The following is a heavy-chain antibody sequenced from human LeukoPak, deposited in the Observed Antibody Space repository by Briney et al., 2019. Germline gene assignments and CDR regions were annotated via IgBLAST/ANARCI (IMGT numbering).Heavy chain of an antibody. D-gene: IGHD5-18*01. J-gene: IGHJ6*02. CDR2: MNPNSGNT. Sequence: GASVKVSCKASGYTFTSYDINWVRQATGQGLEWMGWMNPNSGNTGYAQKFQGRVTMTRNTSISTAYMELSSLRSEDTAVYYCARGPWRVQLWFSGYYGMDVWGQGTTVTVSS. V-gene: IGHV1-8*01. CDR1: GYTFTSYD. CDR3: ARGPWRVQLWFSGYYGMDV.